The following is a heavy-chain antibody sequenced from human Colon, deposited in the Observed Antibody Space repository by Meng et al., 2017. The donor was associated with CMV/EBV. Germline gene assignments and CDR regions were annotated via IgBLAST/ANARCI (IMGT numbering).Heavy chain of an antibody. CDR1: EFTFSSYE. CDR3: ARGESYPWARNDYYGMDV. Sequence: GESLKISCTASEFTFSSYEMNWVRQAPGKGLEWVSFISRSGTSIYYADSVKGRFTISRDNVKNLLYLQMNSLRAEDMAVYYCARGESYPWARNDYYGMDVWGQGTTVTVSS. J-gene: IGHJ6*02. D-gene: IGHD3-10*01. CDR2: ISRSGTSI. V-gene: IGHV3-48*03.